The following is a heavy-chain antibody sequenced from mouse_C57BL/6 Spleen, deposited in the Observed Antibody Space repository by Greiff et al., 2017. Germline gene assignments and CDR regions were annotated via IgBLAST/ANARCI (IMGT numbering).Heavy chain of an antibody. Sequence: WVKQRPGQGLEWIGEIDPSDSYTNYNLQFKGKATLTVDTSSSSAYMQLSSLTSEDSAVYYCARGRVVAGGYYDAMDYWGQGTSVTVSS. J-gene: IGHJ4*01. V-gene: IGHV1-50*01. CDR2: IDPSDSYT. CDR3: ARGRVVAGGYYDAMDY. D-gene: IGHD1-1*01.